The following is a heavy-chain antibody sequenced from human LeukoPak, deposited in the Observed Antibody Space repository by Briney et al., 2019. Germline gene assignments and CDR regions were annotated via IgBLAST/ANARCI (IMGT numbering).Heavy chain of an antibody. Sequence: GGSLRLSCAASGFTFSSYWMSWVRQAPGKGLEWVANIKQDGSEKYYVDSVKGRFTISRDNAKNSLYLQMNSLRAEDTAVYYCARLCSGGSCAAFDIWAKGQWSPSLQ. CDR2: IKQDGSEK. J-gene: IGHJ3*02. CDR1: GFTFSSYW. D-gene: IGHD2-15*01. CDR3: ARLCSGGSCAAFDI. V-gene: IGHV3-7*01.